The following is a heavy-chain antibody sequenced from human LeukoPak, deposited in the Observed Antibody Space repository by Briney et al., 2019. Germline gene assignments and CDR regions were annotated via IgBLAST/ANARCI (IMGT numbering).Heavy chain of an antibody. CDR3: ARVGFDYYDSSGS. CDR2: INPNSGGT. J-gene: IGHJ4*02. Sequence: GASVKVSCKASGYTFTGYYMHWVRQAPGQGLEWMGRINPNSGGTNYAQKFQGRVTMTRDTSISTAYMELSRLRSDDTAVYYCARVGFDYYDSSGSWGQGTLVTVSS. CDR1: GYTFTGYY. V-gene: IGHV1-2*06. D-gene: IGHD3-22*01.